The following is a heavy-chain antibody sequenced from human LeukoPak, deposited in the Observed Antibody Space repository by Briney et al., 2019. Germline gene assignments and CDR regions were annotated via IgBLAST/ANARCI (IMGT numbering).Heavy chain of an antibody. CDR1: GFTFSSYW. Sequence: GGSLRLSCAASGFTFSSYWMHWVRQAPGKGLVWVSRINSDGSSTSYADSVKGRFTISRDNAKNSLYLQMNSLRAEDTAVYYCARDLYLGALGLSLLDYWGQGTLVTVSS. D-gene: IGHD3-10*01. J-gene: IGHJ4*02. CDR3: ARDLYLGALGLSLLDY. V-gene: IGHV3-74*01. CDR2: INSDGSST.